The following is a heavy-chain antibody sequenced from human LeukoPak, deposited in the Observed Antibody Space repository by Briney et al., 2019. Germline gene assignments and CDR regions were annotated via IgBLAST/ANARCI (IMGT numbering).Heavy chain of an antibody. CDR3: ARPKHDAFDI. J-gene: IGHJ3*02. CDR1: GFTFSSYW. CDR2: IKQDGSEK. V-gene: IGHV3-7*01. Sequence: GGSLRLSCAAPGFTFSSYWMSWVRQAPGKGLEWVANIKQDGSEKYYVDSVKGRFTISRDNAKNSLYLQMNSLRAEDTAVYYCARPKHDAFDIWGQGTMVTVSS.